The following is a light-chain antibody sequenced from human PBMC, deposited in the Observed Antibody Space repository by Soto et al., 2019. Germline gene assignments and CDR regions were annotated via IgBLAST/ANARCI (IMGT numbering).Light chain of an antibody. J-gene: IGKJ2*01. Sequence: DIVLTQNTLSSPVTLGQPASISCRSSQSLVHSDGNTYLTWLQQRPGQPPRLLIYMISNRFSGVPDRISRSGAGTDFTLKISRVEADGVGVYYCMQATQAYAFGQGTKVEIK. V-gene: IGKV2-24*01. CDR1: QSLVHSDGNTY. CDR3: MQATQAYA. CDR2: MIS.